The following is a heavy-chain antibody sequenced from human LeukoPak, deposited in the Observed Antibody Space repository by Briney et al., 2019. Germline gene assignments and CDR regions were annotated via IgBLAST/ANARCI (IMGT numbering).Heavy chain of an antibody. CDR1: GFTVSSNY. D-gene: IGHD6-13*01. V-gene: IGHV3-53*01. CDR2: IYSGGST. J-gene: IGHJ4*02. Sequence: GGSLRLSCAASGFTVSSNYMSWVRQAPGKGLEWVSVIYSGGSTYYADSVKGRFTISRDNFKNTLYLQMNSLRAEDTAVYYCARDLSAAGTFPSDYWGQGTLVTVSS. CDR3: ARDLSAAGTFPSDY.